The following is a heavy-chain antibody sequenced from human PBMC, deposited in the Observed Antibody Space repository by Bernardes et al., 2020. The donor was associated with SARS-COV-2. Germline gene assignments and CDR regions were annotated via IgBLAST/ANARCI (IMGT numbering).Heavy chain of an antibody. D-gene: IGHD1-26*01. V-gene: IGHV3-23*01. CDR3: AKFLAGSSPHRTGATTYFDY. J-gene: IGHJ4*02. CDR1: GFPLSRYA. Sequence: GGSLRPSRAASGFPLSRYAISWVRPAPGKGLELVSSINGSVGTTFYADSLKGRFTISRDNSKNTLYLQMISLRVEDTAVYYCAKFLAGSSPHRTGATTYFDYWGQGTLVTVSS. CDR2: INGSVGTT.